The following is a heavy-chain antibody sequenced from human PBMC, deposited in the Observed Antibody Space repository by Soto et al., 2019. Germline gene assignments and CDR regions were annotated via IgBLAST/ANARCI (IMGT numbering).Heavy chain of an antibody. CDR3: ARMGPRAARPSY. D-gene: IGHD6-6*01. V-gene: IGHV3-11*01. Sequence: QVQLVESGGGLVKPGGSLRLSCAASGFTFSDYDMSWIRQAPGKGLEWVSFLSSSGTTIYYADSVKGRFTISRDNAKNSLYLRMNSLRAEDTAVYYCARMGPRAARPSYWGQGTLVTVSS. J-gene: IGHJ4*02. CDR1: GFTFSDYD. CDR2: LSSSGTTI.